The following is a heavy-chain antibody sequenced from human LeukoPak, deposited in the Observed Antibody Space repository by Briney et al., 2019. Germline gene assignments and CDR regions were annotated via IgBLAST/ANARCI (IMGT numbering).Heavy chain of an antibody. CDR3: AKGIAAAGHYYYYGMDV. CDR2: ISWNSGSI. V-gene: IGHV3-9*01. J-gene: IGHJ6*02. D-gene: IGHD6-13*01. Sequence: GRSLRLSCAASGFTFDDYAMHWVRQAPGKGLEWVSGISWNSGSIGYADSVKGRFTISRDNAKNSLYLQMNSLRAEDTALYYCAKGIAAAGHYYYYGMDVWGQGTTVTVSS. CDR1: GFTFDDYA.